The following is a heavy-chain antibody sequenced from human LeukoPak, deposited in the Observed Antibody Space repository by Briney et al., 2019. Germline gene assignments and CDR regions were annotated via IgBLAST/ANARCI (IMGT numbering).Heavy chain of an antibody. CDR2: ISSSGSTI. Sequence: GGSLRLSCAASGFTFSSYEMNWVRQAPGKGLECVSYISSSGSTIYYADSVKGRFTISRDNAKNSLHLQMNSLRAEDTAVYYCARERNIVATTSFDYWGQGTLVTVSS. J-gene: IGHJ4*02. CDR1: GFTFSSYE. CDR3: ARERNIVATTSFDY. D-gene: IGHD5-12*01. V-gene: IGHV3-48*03.